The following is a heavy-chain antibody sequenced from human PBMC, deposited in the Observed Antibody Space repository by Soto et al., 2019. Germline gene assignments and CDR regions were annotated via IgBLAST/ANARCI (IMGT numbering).Heavy chain of an antibody. CDR1: GGSLSGYY. CDR3: ARGQEGVVATH. V-gene: IGHV4-34*01. D-gene: IGHD5-12*01. Sequence: QVQLQQWGAGLLKPSETLSLTCVMYGGSLSGYYWSWIRQPPGKGLEWIGEIKDGGLTNYSPSPKSXXTXSVXRPLNQFSLQLHSVTAADTAVYYCARGQEGVVATHWDQGALVTVSS. CDR2: IKDGGLT. J-gene: IGHJ4*02.